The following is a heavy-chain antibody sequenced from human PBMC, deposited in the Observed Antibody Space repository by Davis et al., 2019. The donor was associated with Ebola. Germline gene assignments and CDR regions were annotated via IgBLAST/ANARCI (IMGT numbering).Heavy chain of an antibody. CDR1: GGSISGYH. Sequence: SETLSLTCTVSGGSISGYHWNWIRQPPGKGLEWIGYVHYTGSTNYNPSLKSRVTISVDTSKNQFSLKLTSVTAADTAVYYCAGFEMATIEGDDAFDIWGQGTMVTVSS. V-gene: IGHV4-59*08. CDR2: VHYTGST. D-gene: IGHD5-24*01. J-gene: IGHJ3*02. CDR3: AGFEMATIEGDDAFDI.